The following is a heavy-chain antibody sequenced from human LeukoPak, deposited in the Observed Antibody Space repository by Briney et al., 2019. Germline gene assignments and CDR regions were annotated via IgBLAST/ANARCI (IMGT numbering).Heavy chain of an antibody. J-gene: IGHJ4*02. CDR3: ARGDYFSMGFDY. CDR1: GGSISSYY. CDR2: IYYSGST. Sequence: TSETLSLTCTVSGGSISSYYWSWIRQPPGKGLEWIGYIYYSGSTNYNPSLKSRVTISVDTSKNQFSLKLSSVTAADTAVYYCARGDYFSMGFDYWGQGTLVTVSS. V-gene: IGHV4-59*08. D-gene: IGHD2/OR15-2a*01.